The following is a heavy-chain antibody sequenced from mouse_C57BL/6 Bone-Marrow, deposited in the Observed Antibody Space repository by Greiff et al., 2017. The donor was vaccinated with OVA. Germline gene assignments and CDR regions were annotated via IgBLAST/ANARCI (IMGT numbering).Heavy chain of an antibody. D-gene: IGHD1-1*01. CDR3: ARRDYGSSHWYLDV. V-gene: IGHV1-18*01. CDR1: GYTFTDYN. J-gene: IGHJ1*03. Sequence: EVKLVESGPELVKPGASVKIPCKASGYTFTDYNMDWVKQSHGKSLEWIGDINPNNGGTIYNQKFKGKATLTVDKSSSTAYMELRSLTSEDTAVYYCARRDYGSSHWYLDVWGTGTTVTVSS. CDR2: INPNNGGT.